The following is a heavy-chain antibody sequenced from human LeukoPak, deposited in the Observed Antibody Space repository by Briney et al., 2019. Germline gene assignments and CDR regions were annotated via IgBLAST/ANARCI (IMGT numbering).Heavy chain of an antibody. CDR2: INPNSGGT. CDR3: AREVYYYDGSGYCDL. J-gene: IGHJ4*02. Sequence: ASVKVSCKASGYTFTGYYMHWVRQAPGQGLEWMGWINPNSGGTNYAQKFQGRVTMTRDTSITTAYMELSRLRSDDTAVYFCAREVYYYDGSGYCDLWGQGTLVTVSS. CDR1: GYTFTGYY. D-gene: IGHD3-22*01. V-gene: IGHV1-2*02.